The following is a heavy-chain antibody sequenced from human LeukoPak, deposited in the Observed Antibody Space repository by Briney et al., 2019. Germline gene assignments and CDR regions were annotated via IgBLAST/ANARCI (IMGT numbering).Heavy chain of an antibody. CDR2: ISAYNGNT. CDR3: ARVVYSYGLDAFDI. V-gene: IGHV1-18*01. J-gene: IGHJ3*02. D-gene: IGHD5-18*01. CDR1: GYTFTSYG. Sequence: ASVKVSCKASGYTFTSYGISWVRQAPGQGLEWMGWISAYNGNTNYAQKLQGRVTMTTDTSTSTAYMELRSLRSDDTAVYYCARVVYSYGLDAFDIWGQGTMVTVSS.